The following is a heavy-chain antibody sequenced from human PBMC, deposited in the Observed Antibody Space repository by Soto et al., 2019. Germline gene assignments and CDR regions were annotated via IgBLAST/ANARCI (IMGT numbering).Heavy chain of an antibody. CDR3: AKGGGKTIDY. V-gene: IGHV3-74*01. D-gene: IGHD2-15*01. CDR1: GFTFSNYW. Sequence: EVQLVESGGGLVQPGGSLRLSCAASGFTFSNYWMHWVRQAPGKGLVWVSRINSDGSSTNYAESVKGRFSISRDNAKNTLYLQMNSLRAEDTAVYYCAKGGGKTIDYWGQGTLVTVSS. J-gene: IGHJ4*02. CDR2: INSDGSST.